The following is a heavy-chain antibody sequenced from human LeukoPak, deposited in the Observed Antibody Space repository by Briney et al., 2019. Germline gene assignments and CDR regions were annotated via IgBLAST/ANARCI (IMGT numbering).Heavy chain of an antibody. D-gene: IGHD3-16*02. CDR1: GGPFSGNY. CDR2: INHSGTT. J-gene: IGHJ3*02. Sequence: SETLSFTCGVHGGPFSGNYWNWIRQSPGKGLEWIGEINHSGTTNYHPSLKSRVTISVDTSKNQFSLKLSSVTAADTAVFYCARSPRSYRMGGAFDIWGQGTMVTVSS. V-gene: IGHV4-34*01. CDR3: ARSPRSYRMGGAFDI.